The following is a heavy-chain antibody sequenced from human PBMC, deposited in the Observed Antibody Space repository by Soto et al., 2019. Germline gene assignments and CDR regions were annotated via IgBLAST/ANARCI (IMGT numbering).Heavy chain of an antibody. V-gene: IGHV1-45*02. CDR1: GYTFTYRY. CDR3: ATTPRYNWNNGYFDY. Sequence: GASVKVSCKASGYTFTYRYLHWVRQAPGQALEWMGWITPFNGNTNYAQKFQDRVTITRDRSMSTAYMELSSLRSEDTAMYYCATTPRYNWNNGYFDYWGQGTLVNVS. CDR2: ITPFNGNT. D-gene: IGHD1-20*01. J-gene: IGHJ4*02.